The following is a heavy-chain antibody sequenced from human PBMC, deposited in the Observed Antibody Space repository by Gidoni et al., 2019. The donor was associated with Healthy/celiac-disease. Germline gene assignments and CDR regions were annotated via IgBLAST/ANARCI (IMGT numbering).Heavy chain of an antibody. V-gene: IGHV3-23*01. CDR1: GFTFSSYA. CDR2: ISGSGCST. J-gene: IGHJ5*02. D-gene: IGHD2-2*01. Sequence: EVQLLESGGGLVQPGGSLRLSCAASGFTFSSYAMSLVRQAPGKGLEWVSAISGSGCSTYYADSVKGLFTISRDNSKNTLYLQMNSLRAEDTAVYYCAKVGAIVVVPALLRFDPWGQGTLVTVSS. CDR3: AKVGAIVVVPALLRFDP.